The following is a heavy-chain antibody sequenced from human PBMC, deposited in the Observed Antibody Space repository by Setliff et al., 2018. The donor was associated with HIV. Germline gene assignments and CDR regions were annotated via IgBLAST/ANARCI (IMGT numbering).Heavy chain of an antibody. Sequence: PSETLSLTCTVSGGSISSHYWSWIRQPPGKGLEWIGSIYYSGSTYYNPSLKSRVTISVDTSKNQFSLKPSSVTAADTAVYYCARAAGKYFDYWGQGTLVTVSS. CDR1: GGSISSHY. CDR2: IYYSGST. V-gene: IGHV4-59*08. CDR3: ARAAGKYFDY. J-gene: IGHJ4*02. D-gene: IGHD6-19*01.